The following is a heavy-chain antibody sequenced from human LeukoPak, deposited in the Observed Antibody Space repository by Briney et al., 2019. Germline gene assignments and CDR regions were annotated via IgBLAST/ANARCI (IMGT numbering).Heavy chain of an antibody. Sequence: ALVKVSCKASGYTFTSYDINWVRQATGQGLEWMGWMNPNSGNTGYAQKFQGRVTMTRNTSISTAYMELSSLRSEDTAVYYCAILFTGGAQAFDIWGQGTMVTVSS. V-gene: IGHV1-8*01. J-gene: IGHJ3*02. D-gene: IGHD2-21*01. CDR2: MNPNSGNT. CDR3: AILFTGGAQAFDI. CDR1: GYTFTSYD.